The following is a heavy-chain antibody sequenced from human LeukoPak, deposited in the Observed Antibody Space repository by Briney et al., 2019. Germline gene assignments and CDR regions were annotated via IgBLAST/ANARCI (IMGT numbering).Heavy chain of an antibody. D-gene: IGHD1-7*01. CDR2: IYYSGST. CDR1: GGSISSGGYY. CDR3: AREGAGTTFDY. J-gene: IGHJ4*02. Sequence: SETLSLTCTVSGGSISSGGYYWSWLRQHPGKGLEWIGYIYYSGSTYYNPSLKSRVTISVDTSKNQFSLKLSSVTAADTAVYYCAREGAGTTFDYWGQGTLVTVSS. V-gene: IGHV4-31*03.